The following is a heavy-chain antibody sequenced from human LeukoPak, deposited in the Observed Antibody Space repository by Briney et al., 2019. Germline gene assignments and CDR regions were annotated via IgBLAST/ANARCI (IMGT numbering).Heavy chain of an antibody. CDR3: ARAGYSYGSYYFDY. CDR1: GGSISSSSYY. V-gene: IGHV4-39*07. D-gene: IGHD5-18*01. J-gene: IGHJ4*02. CDR2: IYYSGST. Sequence: PSETLSLTCTVSGGSISSSSYYWGWIRQPPGKGLEWIGSIYYSGSTYYNPSLKSRVTISVDTSKNQFSLKLSSVTAADTAVYYCARAGYSYGSYYFDYWGQGTLVTVSS.